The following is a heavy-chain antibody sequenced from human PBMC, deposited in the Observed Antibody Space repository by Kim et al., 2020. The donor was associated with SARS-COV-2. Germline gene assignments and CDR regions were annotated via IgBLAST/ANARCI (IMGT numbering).Heavy chain of an antibody. V-gene: IGHV3-21*01. CDR2: ISSSSSYI. Sequence: GGSLRLSCAASGFTFSSYSMNWVRQAPGKGLEWVSSISSSSSYIYYADSVKGRFTISRDNAKNSLYLQMNSLRAEDTAVYYCARDLSASDSSALYRYWGQGTLVTVSS. CDR3: ARDLSASDSSALYRY. J-gene: IGHJ4*02. D-gene: IGHD3-22*01. CDR1: GFTFSSYS.